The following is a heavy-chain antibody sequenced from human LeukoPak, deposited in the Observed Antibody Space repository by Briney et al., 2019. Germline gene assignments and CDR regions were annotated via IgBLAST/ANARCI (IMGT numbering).Heavy chain of an antibody. V-gene: IGHV3-48*01. CDR1: GFTFSSYS. CDR3: ARDAANYYDSSGYYYDYFDY. Sequence: GGSLRLSCAASGFTFSSYSMNWVRQAPGEGLEWVSYISSSSSTIYYADSVKGRFTISRDNAKNSLYLQMNSLRAEDTAVYYCARDAANYYDSSGYYYDYFDYWGQGTLVTVSS. CDR2: ISSSSSTI. D-gene: IGHD3-22*01. J-gene: IGHJ4*02.